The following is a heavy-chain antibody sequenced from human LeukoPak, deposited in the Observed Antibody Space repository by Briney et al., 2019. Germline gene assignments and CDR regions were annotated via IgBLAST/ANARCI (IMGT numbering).Heavy chain of an antibody. J-gene: IGHJ4*02. D-gene: IGHD2-2*02. CDR1: GGSNSSGGYY. Sequence: SQTLSLTCTVSGGSNSSGGYYWSWIRQHQGKGLEWIGYIYYSGSTNYNPSLKSRVTISVDTSKNQFSLKLSSVTAADTAVYYCARDNVSCSSTSCYTGYDYWGQGTLVTVSS. CDR2: IYYSGST. V-gene: IGHV4-31*03. CDR3: ARDNVSCSSTSCYTGYDY.